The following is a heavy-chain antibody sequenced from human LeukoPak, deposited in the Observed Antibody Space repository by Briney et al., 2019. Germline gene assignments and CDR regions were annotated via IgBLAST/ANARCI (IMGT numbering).Heavy chain of an antibody. CDR3: ARDNIVVVPAAMLYAFDI. CDR1: GFTFSSYS. V-gene: IGHV3-21*01. Sequence: GGSLRLSCAASGFTFSSYSMNWVRQAPGKGLEWVSSISSSSSYIYYADSVKGRFTISRDNAKNSLYLQMNSLRAEDTAVYYCARDNIVVVPAAMLYAFDIWGQGTMVTVSS. D-gene: IGHD2-2*01. J-gene: IGHJ3*02. CDR2: ISSSSSYI.